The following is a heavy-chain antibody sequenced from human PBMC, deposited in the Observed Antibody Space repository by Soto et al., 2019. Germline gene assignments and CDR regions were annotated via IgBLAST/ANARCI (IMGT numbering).Heavy chain of an antibody. D-gene: IGHD6-6*01. J-gene: IGHJ4*02. Sequence: SVQASCTASGGPFSSYAISWVRQAPGQGLEWMGGIIPIFGTANYAQKFQGRVTITADESTSTAYMELSSLRSEDTAVYYCATELPLVYSSSSEGPWLWGQRILVTAAS. CDR2: IIPIFGTA. CDR3: ATELPLVYSSSSEGPWL. V-gene: IGHV1-69*01. CDR1: GGPFSSYA.